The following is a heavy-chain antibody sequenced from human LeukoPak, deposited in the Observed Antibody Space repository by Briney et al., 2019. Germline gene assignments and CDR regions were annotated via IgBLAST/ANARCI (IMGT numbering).Heavy chain of an antibody. V-gene: IGHV4-34*01. D-gene: IGHD6-13*01. J-gene: IGHJ4*02. CDR3: ARGFPSIAAAGPGEFDY. CDR2: INHSGST. Sequence: PSETLSLTCAVYGGSFSGYYWSWIRQPPGKGLEWIGEINHSGSTNYNPSPKSRVTISVDTSKNQFSLKLSSVTAADTAVYYCARGFPSIAAAGPGEFDYWGQGTLVTVSS. CDR1: GGSFSGYY.